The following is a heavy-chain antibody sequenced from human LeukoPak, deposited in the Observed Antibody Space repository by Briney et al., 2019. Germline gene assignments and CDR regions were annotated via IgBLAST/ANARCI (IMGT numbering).Heavy chain of an antibody. D-gene: IGHD3-16*01. CDR1: GFYFNYYD. J-gene: IGHJ4*02. CDR3: ARRGGLSSGRGFDH. Sequence: PGGSLRLSCVASGFYFNYYDMNWVRQAPGKGLEWVSSISSSSSYNYFADSTKGRFTIFRDNANNSVFLQMSSLRPEDTAVYYCARRGGLSSGRGFDHWGQGTLVTVSS. V-gene: IGHV3-21*01. CDR2: ISSSSSYN.